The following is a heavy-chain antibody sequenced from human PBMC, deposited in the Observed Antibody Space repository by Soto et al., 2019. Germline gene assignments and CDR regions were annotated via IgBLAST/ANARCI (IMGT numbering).Heavy chain of an antibody. Sequence: PSETLSLTCTVSGSSISSGGYYWSWIRQHPGKGLEWIGYIYYSGSTYYNPSLKSRVTISVDTSKNQFSLKLSSVTAADTAVYYCARETARRKFDYWGQGTLVTVSS. V-gene: IGHV4-31*03. CDR1: GSSISSGGYY. CDR2: IYYSGST. CDR3: ARETARRKFDY. D-gene: IGHD6-6*01. J-gene: IGHJ4*02.